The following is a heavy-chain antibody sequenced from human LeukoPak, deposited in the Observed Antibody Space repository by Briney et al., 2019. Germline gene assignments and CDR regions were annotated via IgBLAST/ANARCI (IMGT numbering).Heavy chain of an antibody. CDR2: IYSSGST. CDR1: GGSISGYY. J-gene: IGHJ4*02. V-gene: IGHV4-4*09. Sequence: PSETLSLTCSVSGGSISGYYWSWIRQPPGQTLEWIGYIYSSGSTNYNPSLKSRVTISVDTSKNQFSLKLSSVTAADTAVYYCARGLGIDYWGQGTLVTVSS. D-gene: IGHD2-21*01. CDR3: ARGLGIDY.